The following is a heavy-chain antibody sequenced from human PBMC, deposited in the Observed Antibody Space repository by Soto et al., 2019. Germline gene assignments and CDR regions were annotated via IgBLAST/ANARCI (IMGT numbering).Heavy chain of an antibody. CDR1: GGTFSSYA. J-gene: IGHJ6*02. D-gene: IGHD1-26*01. CDR2: IIPIFGTA. Sequence: PAKVSWKAPGGTFSSYAMSWVRQATGQGLEWMGGIIPIFGTANYAQKFQGRVTITADESTSTAYMELSSLRSEDTAVYYCASMGGAAPANVVLLGQGTTVTVSS. CDR3: ASMGGAAPANVVL. V-gene: IGHV1-69*13.